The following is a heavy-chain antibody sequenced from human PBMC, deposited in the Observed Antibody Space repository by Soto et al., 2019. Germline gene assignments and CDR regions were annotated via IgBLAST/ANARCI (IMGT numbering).Heavy chain of an antibody. J-gene: IGHJ5*02. Sequence: SETLSLTCAVSGGSITSGDYAWSWIRQPPGKVLAWLGYLSQSGATYYNPSLERRVTISMDRSKNTFSLNLSSVTAADTAVYYCARGICNIEEMRYGFYYDPWGPGTLVTVSS. CDR3: ARGICNIEEMRYGFYYDP. CDR1: GGSITSGDYA. D-gene: IGHD2-15*01. CDR2: LSQSGAT. V-gene: IGHV4-30-2*01.